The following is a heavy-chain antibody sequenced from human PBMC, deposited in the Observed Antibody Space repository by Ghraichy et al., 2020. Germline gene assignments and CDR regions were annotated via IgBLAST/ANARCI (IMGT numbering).Heavy chain of an antibody. V-gene: IGHV4-39*01. Sequence: SETLSLTCTVSGGSISSSSYYWGWIRQPPGKGLEWIGSIYYSGSTYYNPSLKSRVAISVDTSKNQFSLKVSSVTAADTAVYYCARMCSGGSCHYYYYGMDVWGQGTTVTVSS. J-gene: IGHJ6*02. CDR2: IYYSGST. D-gene: IGHD2-15*01. CDR1: GGSISSSSYY. CDR3: ARMCSGGSCHYYYYGMDV.